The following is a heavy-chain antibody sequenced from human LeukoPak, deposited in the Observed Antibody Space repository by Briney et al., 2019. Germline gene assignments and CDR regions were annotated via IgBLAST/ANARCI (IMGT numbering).Heavy chain of an antibody. CDR1: GFTFSSYA. CDR3: AKDLGGYSSGLPREVYGMDV. D-gene: IGHD6-19*01. Sequence: HGGSLRLSCAASGFTFSSYAMSWVRQAPGKGLEWVSAIIGSGGSTYYADSVKGRFTISRDNSKNTLYLQMNSLRAEDTAVYYCAKDLGGYSSGLPREVYGMDVWGQGTTVTVSS. CDR2: IIGSGGST. J-gene: IGHJ6*02. V-gene: IGHV3-23*01.